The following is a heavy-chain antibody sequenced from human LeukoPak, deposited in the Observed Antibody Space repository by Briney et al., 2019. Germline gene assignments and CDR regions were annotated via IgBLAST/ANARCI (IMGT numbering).Heavy chain of an antibody. J-gene: IGHJ4*02. Sequence: PSETLSLTCTVSGGSISSYYWSWIRQPPGKGLEWIGYTYYSGSTNYNPSLKSRVTISVDTSKNQFSLKLSSVTAADTAVYYCAREGDGYNRYWGQGTLVTVSS. CDR1: GGSISSYY. CDR3: AREGDGYNRY. D-gene: IGHD5-24*01. V-gene: IGHV4-59*01. CDR2: TYYSGST.